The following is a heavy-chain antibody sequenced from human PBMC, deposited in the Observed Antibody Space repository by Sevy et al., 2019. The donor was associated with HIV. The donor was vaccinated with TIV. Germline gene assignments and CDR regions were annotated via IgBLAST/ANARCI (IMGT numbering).Heavy chain of an antibody. V-gene: IGHV3-23*01. Sequence: GGSLRLSCVASEFIFSSHAVSWVRQAPGKGLEWVSAISGDGENTHYADSMRGRFTISRDNVKNTLYLQKSSLRAEDTALYYCARDGRGISAFDIWGPGTMVTVSS. CDR2: ISGDGENT. J-gene: IGHJ3*02. D-gene: IGHD3-3*02. CDR1: EFIFSSHA. CDR3: ARDGRGISAFDI.